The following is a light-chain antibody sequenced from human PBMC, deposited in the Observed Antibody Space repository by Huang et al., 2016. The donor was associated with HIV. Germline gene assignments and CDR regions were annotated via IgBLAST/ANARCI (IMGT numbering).Light chain of an antibody. Sequence: ETMLTQSPGTLSLSPGERATLSCRASQSVSSNNLAWYQQKPGQAPRLLIYGASSRATGIPDRFSGSGSGTDFNLIISRLEPEDFAVYYCQQYCSSRTFGQGTKVEVK. V-gene: IGKV3-20*01. CDR3: QQYCSSRT. CDR2: GAS. J-gene: IGKJ1*01. CDR1: QSVSSNN.